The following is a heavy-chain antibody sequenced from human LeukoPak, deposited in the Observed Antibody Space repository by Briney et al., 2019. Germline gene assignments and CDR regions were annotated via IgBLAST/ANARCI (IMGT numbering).Heavy chain of an antibody. Sequence: PGGSLRLSCAAPGFTFSSYAMSWVRQAPGKGLEWVSAISGSGGSTYYADSVKGRFTISRDNSKNTLYLQMNSLRAEDTAVYYCARRSGIAVAGAFDYWGQGTLVTVS. D-gene: IGHD6-19*01. V-gene: IGHV3-23*01. CDR3: ARRSGIAVAGAFDY. J-gene: IGHJ4*02. CDR2: ISGSGGST. CDR1: GFTFSSYA.